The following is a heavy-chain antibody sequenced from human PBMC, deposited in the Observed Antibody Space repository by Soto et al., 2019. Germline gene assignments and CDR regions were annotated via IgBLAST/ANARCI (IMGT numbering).Heavy chain of an antibody. CDR3: AKVYSDFWSGYPYYFDY. D-gene: IGHD3-3*01. Sequence: EVQLLESGGGLVQPGGSLRLSCAASGFTFSNYAMSWVRQAPGKGLEWVSAIRGSGGSTYYADSVKGRFTISRDNSKNTLYQQMNRLRAEDTAVYYCAKVYSDFWSGYPYYFDYWGQGTLVTVSS. V-gene: IGHV3-23*01. J-gene: IGHJ4*02. CDR2: IRGSGGST. CDR1: GFTFSNYA.